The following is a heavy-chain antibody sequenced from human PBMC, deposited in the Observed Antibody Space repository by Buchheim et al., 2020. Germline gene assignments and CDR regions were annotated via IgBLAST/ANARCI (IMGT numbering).Heavy chain of an antibody. CDR1: GGSISSGDYY. CDR2: SYYRGT. J-gene: IGHJ4*02. V-gene: IGHV4-30-4*01. D-gene: IGHD3-10*01. Sequence: QVQLQESGPGLVKPSQTLSLTCTVSGGSISSGDYYWSWIRQPPGKGLEWNGHSYYRGTYYNPSLKSRLTTSLDTSKNKFSLKLNSVTAADTAVYYCARGTYGPDYDYWGQGTL. CDR3: ARGTYGPDYDY.